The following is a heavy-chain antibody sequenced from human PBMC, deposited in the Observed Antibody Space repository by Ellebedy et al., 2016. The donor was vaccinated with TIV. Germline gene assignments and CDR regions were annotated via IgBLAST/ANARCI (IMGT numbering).Heavy chain of an antibody. Sequence: GGSLRLSXAASGFTFSSYTMSWVRQAPGKGLEWVSAIGASGGDTYYADSVKGRFTISRDNSKNTLYLQINSLRAEDTAVYYCAKGPRWQQLIPSLLDYWGQGTLVTVSS. CDR3: AKGPRWQQLIPSLLDY. J-gene: IGHJ4*02. CDR2: IGASGGDT. V-gene: IGHV3-23*01. D-gene: IGHD6-13*01. CDR1: GFTFSSYT.